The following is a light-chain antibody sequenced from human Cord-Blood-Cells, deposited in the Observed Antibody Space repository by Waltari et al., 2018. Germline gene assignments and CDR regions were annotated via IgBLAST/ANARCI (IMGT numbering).Light chain of an antibody. CDR2: GNS. J-gene: IGLJ3*02. CDR3: QSYDSSLSGWV. V-gene: IGLV1-40*01. Sequence: QSVLTQPPSVSGAPGQRVTISCTGSSSNIGAGYDVHWYQQLPETAPKLLIYGNSNRPSGVPDRFSGSKSGTSASLAITGLQADDEADYYCQSYDSSLSGWVFGGGTKLTVL. CDR1: SSNIGAGYD.